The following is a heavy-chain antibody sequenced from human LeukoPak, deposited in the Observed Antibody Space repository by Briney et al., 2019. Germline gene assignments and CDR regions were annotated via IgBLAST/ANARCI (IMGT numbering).Heavy chain of an antibody. CDR1: GSTFSSYA. CDR3: AKDSYGSGSLFDY. Sequence: PGGSLRLSCAASGSTFSSYAMSWVRQAPGKGLEWVSAISGSGGSTYYADSVKGRFTISRDNSKNTLYLQMNSLRAEDTAVYYCAKDSYGSGSLFDYWGREPWSPSPQ. J-gene: IGHJ4*02. CDR2: ISGSGGST. D-gene: IGHD3-10*01. V-gene: IGHV3-23*01.